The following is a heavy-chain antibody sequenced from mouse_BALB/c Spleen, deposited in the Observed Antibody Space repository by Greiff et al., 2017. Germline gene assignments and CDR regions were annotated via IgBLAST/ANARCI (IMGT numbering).Heavy chain of an antibody. CDR2: IDPENGNT. CDR3: ARLGPVDY. Sequence: QLQQSGAELVRPGALVKLSCKASGFNIKDYYMHWVKQRPEQGLEWIGWIDPENGNTIYDPKFQGKASITADTSSNTAYLQLSSLTSEDTAVYYCARLGPVDYWGQGTTLTVSS. J-gene: IGHJ2*01. CDR1: GFNIKDYY. D-gene: IGHD4-1*01. V-gene: IGHV14-1*02.